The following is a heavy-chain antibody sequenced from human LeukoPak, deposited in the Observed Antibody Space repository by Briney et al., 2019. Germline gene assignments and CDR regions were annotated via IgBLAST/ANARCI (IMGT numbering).Heavy chain of an antibody. CDR2: IYYSGST. Sequence: SETLSLTCTVSGGSFSGYYWTWIRQFPGKGLEWIGYIYYSGSTNYNPSLKSRVTISVDTSKNQFSLKLSSVTAADTAVYYCAREIGWLQSGYFDYWGQGTLVTVSS. CDR1: GGSFSGYY. V-gene: IGHV4-59*01. D-gene: IGHD5-24*01. J-gene: IGHJ4*02. CDR3: AREIGWLQSGYFDY.